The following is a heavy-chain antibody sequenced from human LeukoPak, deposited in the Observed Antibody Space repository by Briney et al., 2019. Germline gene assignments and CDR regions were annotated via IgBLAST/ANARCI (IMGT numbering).Heavy chain of an antibody. J-gene: IGHJ4*02. Sequence: PGGSLRLSCAASGFTFSSYGMHWVRQAPGKGLEWVAVIWYDGSNKYYADSVKGRFTISRDNSKNTLYLRMNSLRAEDTAVYYCARPVAGEDYFDYWGQGTLVTVSS. V-gene: IGHV3-33*01. CDR3: ARPVAGEDYFDY. CDR1: GFTFSSYG. D-gene: IGHD6-19*01. CDR2: IWYDGSNK.